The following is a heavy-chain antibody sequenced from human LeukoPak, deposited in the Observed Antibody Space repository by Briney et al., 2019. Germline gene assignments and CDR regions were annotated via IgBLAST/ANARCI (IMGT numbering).Heavy chain of an antibody. J-gene: IGHJ4*02. CDR1: GFTFSDYY. V-gene: IGHV3-11*04. D-gene: IGHD6-19*01. CDR2: ISTGGSTI. Sequence: GGSLRLSCAASGFTFSDYYMGWLRQAPGKGLEWVSYISTGGSTIYYADSVKGRFTISRDNAKNSLSLQMNSLRAEDTAVYYCARSLYSSGWYSDYWGQGTLVTVSS. CDR3: ARSLYSSGWYSDY.